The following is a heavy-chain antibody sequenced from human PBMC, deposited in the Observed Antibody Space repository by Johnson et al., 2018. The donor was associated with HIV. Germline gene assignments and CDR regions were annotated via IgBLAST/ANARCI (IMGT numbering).Heavy chain of an antibody. J-gene: IGHJ3*02. CDR2: LSWNTGSI. CDR1: GFTFDDYA. D-gene: IGHD4/OR15-4a*01. Sequence: VQLVESGGGLVQPGRSLRLSCAASGFTFDDYAMHWVRQTPGKGLEWVSGLSWNTGSIGYVDSVKGRFTISRDNAKNSLYLQLNSLRAEDTAVYYCAKDRSAHMTMLLEVVADAFDIWGQGTMVTVSS. V-gene: IGHV3-9*01. CDR3: AKDRSAHMTMLLEVVADAFDI.